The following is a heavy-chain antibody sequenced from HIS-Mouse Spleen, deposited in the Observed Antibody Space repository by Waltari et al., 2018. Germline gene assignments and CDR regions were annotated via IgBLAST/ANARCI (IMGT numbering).Heavy chain of an antibody. CDR1: GGSFSGYY. V-gene: IGHV4-34*01. CDR2: INHSGST. D-gene: IGHD6-13*01. Sequence: QVQLQQWGAGLLKPSETLSLTCAVYGGSFSGYYWSWFRQPPGQGLGGIGEINHSGSTNYNPSLKSRVTISVDTSKNQFSLKLSSVTAADTAVYYCARVNSSFDYWGQGTLVTVSS. J-gene: IGHJ4*02. CDR3: ARVNSSFDY.